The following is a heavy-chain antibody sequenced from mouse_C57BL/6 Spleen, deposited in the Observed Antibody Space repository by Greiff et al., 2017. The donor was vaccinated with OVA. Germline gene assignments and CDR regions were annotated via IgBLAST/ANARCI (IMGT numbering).Heavy chain of an antibody. CDR2: IDPSDSET. D-gene: IGHD2-1*01. CDR3: ARRRIYGNYENWYFDV. Sequence: QVQLQQPGAELVRPGSSVKLSCKASGYTFTSYWMHWVKQRPIQGLEWIGNIDPSDSETHYNQKFKDKATLTVDKSSSTAYMQLSSLTSEDSAVYYWARRRIYGNYENWYFDVWGTGTTVTVSS. CDR1: GYTFTSYW. J-gene: IGHJ1*03. V-gene: IGHV1-52*01.